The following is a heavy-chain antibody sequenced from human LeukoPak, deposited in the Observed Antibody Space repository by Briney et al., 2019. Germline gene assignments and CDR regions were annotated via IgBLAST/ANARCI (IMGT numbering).Heavy chain of an antibody. D-gene: IGHD3-22*01. V-gene: IGHV3-23*01. J-gene: IGHJ4*02. CDR1: GFTFTTYA. CDR2: ISGSGANT. Sequence: GGSLRLSCAASGFTFTTYAMSWVRQAPGKGLEWVSAISGSGANTYYSDSVKGRFTISRDNSKDTLYLQMNSLRAEDTAIYSCARRKYDSSGFDYWGQESLVTVSS. CDR3: ARRKYDSSGFDY.